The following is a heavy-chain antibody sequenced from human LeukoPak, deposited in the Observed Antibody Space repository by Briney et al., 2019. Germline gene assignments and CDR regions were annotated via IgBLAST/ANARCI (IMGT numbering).Heavy chain of an antibody. J-gene: IGHJ6*03. D-gene: IGHD6-13*01. CDR1: GGTFSSYA. CDR3: ARGWALSAAAGTYYYYMDV. V-gene: IGHV1-69*13. CDR2: IIPIFGTA. Sequence: SVKVSCKASGGTFSSYAISWVRQAPGQGLEWMGGIIPIFGTANYAQKFQGRVTITADESTSTAYMELSSLRSEDTAVYYCARGWALSAAAGTYYYYMDVWGKGTTVTVSS.